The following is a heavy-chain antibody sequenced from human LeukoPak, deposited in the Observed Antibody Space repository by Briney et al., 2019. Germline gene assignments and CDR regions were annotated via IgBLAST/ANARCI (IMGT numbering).Heavy chain of an antibody. V-gene: IGHV4-59*08. CDR3: ARLILGWLDHFDS. J-gene: IGHJ4*02. CDR2: MYDTGSP. Sequence: SETLSLTCSVSAGXISTFSCSWIRQPPGKGLEWIGYMYDTGSPNYNPSLKSRVTISVDPSMNQFSLKLSSVTAADTAVYYCARLILGWLDHFDSWGQGALVTVSS. CDR1: AGXISTFS. D-gene: IGHD3/OR15-3a*01.